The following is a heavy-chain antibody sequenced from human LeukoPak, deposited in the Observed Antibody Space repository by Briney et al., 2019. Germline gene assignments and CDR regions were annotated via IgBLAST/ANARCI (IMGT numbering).Heavy chain of an antibody. Sequence: SCKASGGTFSSYAISWVRQAPGQGLEWVSSISSSSSYIYYADSVKGRFTISRDNAKNSLYLQMNSLRAEDTAVYYCARDSITMVRGVIIGDYYYMDVWGKGTTVTVSS. D-gene: IGHD3-10*01. CDR1: GGTFSSYA. J-gene: IGHJ6*03. V-gene: IGHV3-21*01. CDR3: ARDSITMVRGVIIGDYYYMDV. CDR2: ISSSSSYI.